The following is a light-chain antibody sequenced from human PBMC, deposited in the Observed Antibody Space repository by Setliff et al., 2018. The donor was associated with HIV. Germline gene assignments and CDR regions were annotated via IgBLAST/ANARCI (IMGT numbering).Light chain of an antibody. CDR3: SSYAGSSFYV. CDR2: DVS. J-gene: IGLJ1*01. CDR1: STDAGGYDY. Sequence: ALSQPASVSGSPGQSITISCTGTSTDAGGYDYVSWYQHHPGNAPKLMIYDVSKRPSGVPDRFSGSKSGNTASLTVSGLQAEDEADYYCSSYAGSSFYVFGTGTKVTVL. V-gene: IGLV2-8*01.